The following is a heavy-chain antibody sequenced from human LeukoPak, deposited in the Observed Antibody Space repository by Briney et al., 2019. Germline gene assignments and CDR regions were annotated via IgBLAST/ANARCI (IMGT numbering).Heavy chain of an antibody. CDR2: INSDGSST. Sequence: GGSLRLSCAASGFTFSNYWMHWVRQAPGKGLVWVSRINSDGSSTSYADSVKGRFSISRDNAKNTLYVQMNSLRAEDTAIYYCTRVGYIDEGIDYWGQGTLVTVSS. D-gene: IGHD5-24*01. CDR3: TRVGYIDEGIDY. CDR1: GFTFSNYW. J-gene: IGHJ4*02. V-gene: IGHV3-74*01.